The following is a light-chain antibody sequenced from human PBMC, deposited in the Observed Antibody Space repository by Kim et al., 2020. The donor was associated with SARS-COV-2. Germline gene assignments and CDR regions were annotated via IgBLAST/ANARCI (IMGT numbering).Light chain of an antibody. CDR3: QHDNSYPYT. CDR1: QTISTL. V-gene: IGKV1-5*01. J-gene: IGKJ2*01. Sequence: DIHMTQSPSTLSASVGDRVTITCRASQTISTLVAWYQQKPGKAPKLLIYQASTLESGVPSRFSGSGSGTEFSLTISSLQPDDFATYHCQHDNSYPYTFGQGTKLEI. CDR2: QAS.